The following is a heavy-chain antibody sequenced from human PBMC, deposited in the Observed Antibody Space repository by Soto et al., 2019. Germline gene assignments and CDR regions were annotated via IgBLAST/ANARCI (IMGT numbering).Heavy chain of an antibody. D-gene: IGHD2-15*01. Sequence: ASVKVSGKVSGYTLTELSMHWVRQAPGKGLEWMGGFDPEDGETIYAQKFQGRVTMTEDTSTDTAYMELSSLRSEDTAVYYCATGLLNPDAFDIWGQGTMVTVSS. J-gene: IGHJ3*02. CDR2: FDPEDGET. CDR1: GYTLTELS. CDR3: ATGLLNPDAFDI. V-gene: IGHV1-24*01.